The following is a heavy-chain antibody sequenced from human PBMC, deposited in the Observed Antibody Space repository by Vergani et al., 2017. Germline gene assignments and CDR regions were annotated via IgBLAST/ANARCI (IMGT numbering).Heavy chain of an antibody. V-gene: IGHV4-59*01. CDR2: IYSSAST. D-gene: IGHD4-11*01. Sequence: QVRLQESGPGLVKPSETLSLNCTVSGGSISTYYWSWIRQPPGKGLEWFGYIYSSASTIYNPSLKSRVNISVDTSKNQFSLELSSVTAADTAVYYCARATDYYYYMDVWGKGTTVTVSS. J-gene: IGHJ6*03. CDR1: GGSISTYY. CDR3: ARATDYYYYMDV.